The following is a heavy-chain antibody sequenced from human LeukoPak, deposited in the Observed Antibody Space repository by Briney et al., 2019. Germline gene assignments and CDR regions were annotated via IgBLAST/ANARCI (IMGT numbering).Heavy chain of an antibody. CDR3: AKVPTMVRGVIIYPDY. V-gene: IGHV3-23*01. CDR2: IKGSAEAT. Sequence: PGGSLRLSCEASGFTFSSYIMTWVRQAPGKGLEWVSTIKGSAEATFYADSVKDRFTISRDNSKNTLYLQMNSLRAEDTAVYYCAKVPTMVRGVIIYPDYWGQGTLVTVSS. CDR1: GFTFSSYI. J-gene: IGHJ4*02. D-gene: IGHD3-10*01.